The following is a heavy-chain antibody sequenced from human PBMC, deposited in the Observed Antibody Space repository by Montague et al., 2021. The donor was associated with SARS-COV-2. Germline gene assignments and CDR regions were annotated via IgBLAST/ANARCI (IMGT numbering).Heavy chain of an antibody. V-gene: IGHV3-23*01. J-gene: IGHJ6*02. CDR3: AKVGSSWYHGYYYGMDV. CDR1: GFTFSSYA. CDR2: ISGSGGST. D-gene: IGHD6-13*01. Sequence: SLRLSCAASGFTFSSYAMSWVRQAPGKGLEWVSAISGSGGSTYYADSVKGRFTISRDNSKNTLYLQMNSLRAEDTAVYYCAKVGSSWYHGYYYGMDVLGQGTTVTVSS.